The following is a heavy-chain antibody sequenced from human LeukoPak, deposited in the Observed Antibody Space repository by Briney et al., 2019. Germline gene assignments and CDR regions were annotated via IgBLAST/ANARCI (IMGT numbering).Heavy chain of an antibody. Sequence: GASVKVSCKASGFTFKNYYVNWVRQAPGQGLEWMGIINPSGGSTSYAQKFQGRVTMTRDTSTSTVYMELSRLRSDDTAVYYCARDQEWLRLGDYYYYYMDVWGKGTTVTVSS. CDR2: INPSGGST. V-gene: IGHV1-46*02. J-gene: IGHJ6*03. CDR3: ARDQEWLRLGDYYYYYMDV. CDR1: GFTFKNYY. D-gene: IGHD5-12*01.